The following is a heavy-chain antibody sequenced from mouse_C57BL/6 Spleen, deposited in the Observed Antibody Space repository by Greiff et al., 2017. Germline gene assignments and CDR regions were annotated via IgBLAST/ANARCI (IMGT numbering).Heavy chain of an antibody. CDR2: ISYDGSN. V-gene: IGHV3-6*01. D-gene: IGHD2-4*01. CDR1: GYSITSGYY. J-gene: IGHJ4*01. Sequence: VQLKESGPGLVKPSQSLSLTCSVTGYSITSGYYWNWIRQFPGNKLEWMGYISYDGSNNYNPSLKNRISLTRDTSKNQFFLKLNSVTTEDTATYYCASLITTRYYAMDYWGQGTSVTVSS. CDR3: ASLITTRYYAMDY.